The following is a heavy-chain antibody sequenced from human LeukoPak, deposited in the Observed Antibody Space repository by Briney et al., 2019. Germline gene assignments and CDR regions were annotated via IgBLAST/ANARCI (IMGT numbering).Heavy chain of an antibody. CDR2: IRSDGSNK. CDR1: GFTFSNYG. D-gene: IGHD2-15*01. J-gene: IGHJ5*02. CDR3: VKDLRYCTGGSCP. Sequence: GGPLRLSCAASGFTFSNYGMHWVRQAPGKGLEWVAFIRSDGSNKYYADSVKGRFTTSRDTSKNTLYLQMNSLRVDDTAVYYCVKDLRYCTGGSCPWGQGTLVTVSS. V-gene: IGHV3-30*02.